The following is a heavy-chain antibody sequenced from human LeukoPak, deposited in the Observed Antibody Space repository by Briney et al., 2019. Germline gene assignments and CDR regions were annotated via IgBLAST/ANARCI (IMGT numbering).Heavy chain of an antibody. CDR1: GFTFSSYE. CDR3: ARGSLHSAYGFDY. Sequence: GASVRLSCAASGFTFSSYEMNWVRQAPGKGLEWVSHSNSSGSTIYYAGSVKGRFTIARDNAKNSEYLQMNSLRAEDTAVYYCARGSLHSAYGFDYWGQGTLVTVSP. D-gene: IGHD5-12*01. J-gene: IGHJ4*02. CDR2: SNSSGSTI. V-gene: IGHV3-48*03.